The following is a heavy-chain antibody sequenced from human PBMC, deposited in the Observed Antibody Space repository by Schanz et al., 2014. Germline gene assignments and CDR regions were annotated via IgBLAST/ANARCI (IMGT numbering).Heavy chain of an antibody. Sequence: EVQLVESGGGMVQPGGSLRLSCAASGFTFSDHYMDWVRQAPGKGLEWVGRITNKPNNYNTEYAASVKGRFTISRDDSRNSLYLQRSSLKTEDTAVYYCAKAGSGWSTAGYYYWGQGTLVAVSS. CDR1: GFTFSDHY. CDR2: ITNKPNNYNT. V-gene: IGHV3-72*01. J-gene: IGHJ4*02. CDR3: AKAGSGWSTAGYYY. D-gene: IGHD6-19*01.